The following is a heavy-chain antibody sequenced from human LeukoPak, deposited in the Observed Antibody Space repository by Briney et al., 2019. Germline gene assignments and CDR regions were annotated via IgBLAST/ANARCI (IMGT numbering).Heavy chain of an antibody. CDR3: AELGITMIGGV. V-gene: IGHV3-48*04. CDR2: ISSSGSTI. J-gene: IGHJ6*04. CDR1: GFSLSSYG. D-gene: IGHD3-10*02. Sequence: PGGSLRLSCAASGFSLSSYGVNWVRQAPGKGLEWVSYISSSGSTIYYADSVKGRFTISRDNAKNSLYLQMNSLRAEDTAVYYCAELGITMIGGVWGKGTTVTISS.